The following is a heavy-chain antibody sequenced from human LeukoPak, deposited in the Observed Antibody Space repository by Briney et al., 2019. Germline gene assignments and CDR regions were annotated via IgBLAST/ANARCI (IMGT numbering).Heavy chain of an antibody. J-gene: IGHJ4*02. D-gene: IGHD2-2*01. CDR2: ISGSGGST. CDR3: ARGSSTSAFLEWLPMGY. V-gene: IGHV3-23*01. CDR1: GFTFSSYA. Sequence: GGSLRLSCAASGFTFSSYAMSWVRQAPGKGLEWVSAISGSGGSTYYADSVKGRFTISRDNAKNTLYLQMNSLRAEDTAVYYCARGSSTSAFLEWLPMGYWGQGTLVTVSS.